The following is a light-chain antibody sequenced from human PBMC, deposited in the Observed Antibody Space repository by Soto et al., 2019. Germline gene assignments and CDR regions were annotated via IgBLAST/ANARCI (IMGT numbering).Light chain of an antibody. J-gene: IGLJ1*01. Sequence: QSALTQPASVSGSPGQSITISCTGTSSDVGGYNFVSGYQQHPGKAPKLMIYEVSNRPSGVSNRFSGSKSGDTASLTISGLQAEDEADYYCSSYTSSSTQVFGTGTKLTVL. CDR1: SSDVGGYNF. V-gene: IGLV2-14*01. CDR3: SSYTSSSTQV. CDR2: EVS.